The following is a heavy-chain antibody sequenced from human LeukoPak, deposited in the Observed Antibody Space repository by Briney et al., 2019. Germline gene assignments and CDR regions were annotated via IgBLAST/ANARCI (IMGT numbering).Heavy chain of an antibody. CDR3: ATGGGWEPSSGVVTHIDV. CDR1: GFTFSSYA. CDR2: ISGSGGST. V-gene: IGHV3-23*01. J-gene: IGHJ6*03. Sequence: GGSLRLSCAASGFTFSSYAMCWVRQAPGKGLEWVSAISGSGGSTYYADCVKGRFTISRDNAKNTLHLQMSSLRVEDTAVYYCATGGGWEPSSGVVTHIDVWGKGTTVTVSS. D-gene: IGHD3-3*01.